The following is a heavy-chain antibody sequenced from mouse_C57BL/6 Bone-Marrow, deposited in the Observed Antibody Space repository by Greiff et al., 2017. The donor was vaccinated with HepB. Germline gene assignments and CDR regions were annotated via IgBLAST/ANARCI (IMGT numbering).Heavy chain of an antibody. CDR1: GFTFSDYY. D-gene: IGHD2-4*01. CDR2: ISNGGGST. V-gene: IGHV5-12*01. Sequence: DVKLVESGGGLVQPGGSLKLSCAASGFTFSDYYMYWVRQTPEKRLEWVAYISNGGGSTYYPDTVKGRFTISRDNAKNTLYLQMSRLKSEDTAMYYCARGDYPYAMDYWGQGTSVTVSS. CDR3: ARGDYPYAMDY. J-gene: IGHJ4*01.